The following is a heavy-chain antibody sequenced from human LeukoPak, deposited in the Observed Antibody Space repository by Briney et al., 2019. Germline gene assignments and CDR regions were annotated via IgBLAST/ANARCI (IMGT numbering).Heavy chain of an antibody. D-gene: IGHD4-17*01. CDR1: GISFSTYT. Sequence: GGSLRLSCAASGISFSTYTMHWVRQGPGHGLEWVAVISYDGINKNFADSVKGRFTISRDNSKNTLYLQMNSLRAEDTAQYFCARDPNGDYIGAFEFWGQGTGVTVSS. J-gene: IGHJ3*01. V-gene: IGHV3-30*07. CDR2: ISYDGINK. CDR3: ARDPNGDYIGAFEF.